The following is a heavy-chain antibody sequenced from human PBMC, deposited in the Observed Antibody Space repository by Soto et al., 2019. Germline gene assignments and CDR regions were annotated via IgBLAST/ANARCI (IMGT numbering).Heavy chain of an antibody. Sequence: GASVKVSCKASGGTFSSYAISWVRQAPGQGLEWMGGIIPIFGTANYAQKFQGRVTITADESTSTAYMELSSLRSEDTAVYYCARWKIESSHSSSWEPNDAFDIWGQGTMVTVSS. J-gene: IGHJ3*02. CDR3: ARWKIESSHSSSWEPNDAFDI. CDR2: IIPIFGTA. V-gene: IGHV1-69*13. D-gene: IGHD6-13*01. CDR1: GGTFSSYA.